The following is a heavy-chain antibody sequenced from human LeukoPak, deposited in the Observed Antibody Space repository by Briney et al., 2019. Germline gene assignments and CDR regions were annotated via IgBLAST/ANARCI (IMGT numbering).Heavy chain of an antibody. CDR1: GFTFSDSY. J-gene: IGHJ5*02. D-gene: IGHD5-12*01. Sequence: PVGSLRLSCAASGFTFSDSYMTWIRQTPGKGLEYLSYISGGGSDIIYADSVKGRFTISRDNAKNSLYLQMSSLRVDDSAVYYCARTARLLGPWGQGTLVTVSS. CDR2: ISGGGSDI. V-gene: IGHV3-11*04. CDR3: ARTARLLGP.